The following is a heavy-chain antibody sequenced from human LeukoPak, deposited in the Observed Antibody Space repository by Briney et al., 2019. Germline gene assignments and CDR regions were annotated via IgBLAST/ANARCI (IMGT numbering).Heavy chain of an antibody. D-gene: IGHD3-22*01. CDR2: ISGSGGST. V-gene: IGHV3-23*01. Sequence: GGSLRLSCVSSGFSFSNYAMSWVRQAPGKGLEWVSSISGSGGSTHYADSVKGRFTISRDKTKNTLYLQMNSLRAEDTAVYYCAKSAYYDASGYYREYYFDYWGQGTLVTVSS. CDR1: GFSFSNYA. J-gene: IGHJ4*02. CDR3: AKSAYYDASGYYREYYFDY.